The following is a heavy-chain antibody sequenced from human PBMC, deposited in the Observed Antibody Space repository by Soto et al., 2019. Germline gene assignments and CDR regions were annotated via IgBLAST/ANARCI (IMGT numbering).Heavy chain of an antibody. CDR1: GYTFTNYY. V-gene: IGHV1-46*01. D-gene: IGHD3-10*01. J-gene: IGHJ5*01. CDR3: ARDPALGVFMESNGFDS. CDR2: INPSVGST. Sequence: QVQLVQSGAEVKKPGASVKVSCKTSGYTFTNYYFHWVRQAPGQGLEWMGIINPSVGSTSYAQKFQGRVTVTRDTSTSTVYMELSSLVSEDTAVYYCARDPALGVFMESNGFDSWGQGTLVTVSS.